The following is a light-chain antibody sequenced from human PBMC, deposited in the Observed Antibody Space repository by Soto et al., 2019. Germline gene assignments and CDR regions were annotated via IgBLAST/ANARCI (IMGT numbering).Light chain of an antibody. J-gene: IGLJ2*01. Sequence: QSVLTQPASVSGSPGQSITISCTGTSSDVGDYNYVSWYQQHPGKAPKLMIFEVTNRPSGVSNRFSGSKSGNTASLTISGLQAEDEADYYCSSYTSSSVLFGGGTKLTVL. CDR1: SSDVGDYNY. V-gene: IGLV2-14*01. CDR3: SSYTSSSVL. CDR2: EVT.